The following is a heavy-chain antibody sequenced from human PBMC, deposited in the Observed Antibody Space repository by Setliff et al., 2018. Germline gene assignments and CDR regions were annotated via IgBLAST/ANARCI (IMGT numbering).Heavy chain of an antibody. D-gene: IGHD6-19*01. V-gene: IGHV4-59*08. CDR2: IYYSGST. J-gene: IGHJ6*03. CDR3: ARAISGWYSAHYYYMDV. Sequence: SETLSLTCTVSGGSISSYYWSWIRQPPGKGLEWIGYIYYSGSTNYNPSLKSRVTISVDASKNQLSLNLKSVTAADTAVYYCARAISGWYSAHYYYMDVWGKGTTVTVSS. CDR1: GGSISSYY.